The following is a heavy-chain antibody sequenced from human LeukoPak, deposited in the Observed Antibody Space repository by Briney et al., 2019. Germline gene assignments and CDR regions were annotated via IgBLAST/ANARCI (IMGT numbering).Heavy chain of an antibody. CDR3: ARGVESSWFGREYYYYYMDV. CDR1: GGSTSSGGYY. Sequence: PSQTLSLTRTVSGGSTSSGGYYWSWIRQPPGKGLEWIGYIYHSGSTYYNPSLKSRVTISVDRSKNQFSLKLSSVTAADTAVYYCARGVESSWFGREYYYYYMDVWGKGTTVTVSS. CDR2: IYHSGST. V-gene: IGHV4-30-2*01. D-gene: IGHD3-10*01. J-gene: IGHJ6*03.